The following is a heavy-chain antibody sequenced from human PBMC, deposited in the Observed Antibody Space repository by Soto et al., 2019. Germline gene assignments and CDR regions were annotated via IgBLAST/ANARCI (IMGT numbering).Heavy chain of an antibody. J-gene: IGHJ6*03. V-gene: IGHV1-8*01. CDR1: GYTFTSYD. CDR3: ARGVAARPRPRYYYYYYMDV. CDR2: MNPNSGNT. D-gene: IGHD6-6*01. Sequence: QVQLVQSGAEVKKPGASVKVSCKASGYTFTSYDINWVRQATGQGLEWMGWMNPNSGNTGYAQKFQGRVTMTRNTSISTAYMELSSLRSEDTAVYYCARGVAARPRPRYYYYYYMDVWGKGTTVTVSS.